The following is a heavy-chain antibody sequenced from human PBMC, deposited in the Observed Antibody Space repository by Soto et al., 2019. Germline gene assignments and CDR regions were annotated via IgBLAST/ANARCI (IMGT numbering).Heavy chain of an antibody. CDR3: ARGEICSGGSCYSDYYNGMDV. J-gene: IGHJ6*02. V-gene: IGHV3-33*01. D-gene: IGHD2-15*01. CDR1: GFTFSSYG. CDR2: IWYDGSNK. Sequence: QVQLVEAGGGVVQPGRSLRLSCAASGFTFSSYGMHWVRQAPGKGLEWGAVIWYDGSNKYYADSVKGRFTISRDNSKNTLYLQMNGVRAEDTAVYYCARGEICSGGSCYSDYYNGMDVWGQGTTVTVSS.